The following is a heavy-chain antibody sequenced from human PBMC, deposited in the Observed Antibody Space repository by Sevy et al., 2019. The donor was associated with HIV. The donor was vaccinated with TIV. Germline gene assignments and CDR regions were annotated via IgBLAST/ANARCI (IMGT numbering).Heavy chain of an antibody. V-gene: IGHV3-72*01. J-gene: IGHJ4*02. CDR2: IRNKADSYTT. CDR3: ATHAGIAAAGRVFDY. CDR1: GFTFSDHY. Sequence: GGSLRLSCAASGFTFSDHYMEWVRQAPGKGLEWVGRIRNKADSYTTEYAASVKGRFNFSRDDSKNSLYLLMNGLKTEDRAVYYCATHAGIAAAGRVFDYWGQGTLVTVSS. D-gene: IGHD6-13*01.